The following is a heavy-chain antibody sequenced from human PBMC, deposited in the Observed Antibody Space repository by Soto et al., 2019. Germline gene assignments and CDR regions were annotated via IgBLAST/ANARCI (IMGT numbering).Heavy chain of an antibody. CDR2: ISGSGGST. V-gene: IGHV3-23*01. CDR3: AKVRALHYDILTGYYSAPVDY. J-gene: IGHJ4*02. Sequence: PGGSLRLSCAASGFTFSSYAMSWVRQAPGKGLEWVSAISGSGGSTYYADSVKGRFTISRDNSKNTLYLQMNSLRAEDTAVYYCAKVRALHYDILTGYYSAPVDYWGQGTLVTVSS. D-gene: IGHD3-9*01. CDR1: GFTFSSYA.